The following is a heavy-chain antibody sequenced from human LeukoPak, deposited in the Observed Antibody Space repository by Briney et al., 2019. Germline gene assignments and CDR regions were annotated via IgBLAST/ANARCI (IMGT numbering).Heavy chain of an antibody. J-gene: IGHJ3*02. D-gene: IGHD5-12*01. Sequence: PSETLSLTCTVSGGSISSSSDYWAWIRQPPGKGLEWIGSIYYSGSTNHNPSLKSRVTISVDTSKNQFSLKLSSVTAADTAVYYCARVYGSGYDFRGAFDIWGQGTMVTVSS. V-gene: IGHV4-39*07. CDR3: ARVYGSGYDFRGAFDI. CDR2: IYYSGST. CDR1: GGSISSSSDY.